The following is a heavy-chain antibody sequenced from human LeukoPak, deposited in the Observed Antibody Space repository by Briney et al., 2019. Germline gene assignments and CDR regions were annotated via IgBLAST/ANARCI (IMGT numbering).Heavy chain of an antibody. J-gene: IGHJ5*02. V-gene: IGHV4-4*07. CDR2: IYGRGST. CDR1: GGSISSDY. CDR3: ARDAYGYTDT. Sequence: SSETLSLTCIVSGGSISSDYWSWIRQPAGKELEWIGRIYGRGSTNYNPSLKSRVTISVDKSKNQFSLKLSSVTAADTAVYYCARDAYGYTDTWGQGTLVTVSS. D-gene: IGHD5-12*01.